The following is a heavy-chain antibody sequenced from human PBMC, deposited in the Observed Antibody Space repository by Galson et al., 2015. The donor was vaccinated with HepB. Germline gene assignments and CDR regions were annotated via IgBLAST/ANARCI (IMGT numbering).Heavy chain of an antibody. D-gene: IGHD3-10*01. CDR2: IIPIFGTA. J-gene: IGHJ5*02. Sequence: SVKVSCKASGGTFSSHAISWVRQAPGQGLEWMGGIIPIFGTANYAQKFQGRVTITADESTSTAYMELSSLRSEDTAVYYCARGVFLPPNWFDPWGQGTLVTVSS. CDR3: ARGVFLPPNWFDP. V-gene: IGHV1-69*13. CDR1: GGTFSSHA.